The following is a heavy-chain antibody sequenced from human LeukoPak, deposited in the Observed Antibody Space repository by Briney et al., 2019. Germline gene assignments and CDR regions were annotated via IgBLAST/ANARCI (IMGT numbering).Heavy chain of an antibody. J-gene: IGHJ4*02. CDR1: GGSFSGYY. D-gene: IGHD3-9*01. Sequence: SETLSLTCAVYGGSFSGYYWGWIRQPPGKGLEWIGSIYYSGSTYYNPSLKSRVTISVDTSKNQFSLKLSSVTAADTAVYYCARGGSLRYFDWLKRAFDYWGQGTLVTVSS. CDR3: ARGGSLRYFDWLKRAFDY. V-gene: IGHV4-34*01. CDR2: IYYSGST.